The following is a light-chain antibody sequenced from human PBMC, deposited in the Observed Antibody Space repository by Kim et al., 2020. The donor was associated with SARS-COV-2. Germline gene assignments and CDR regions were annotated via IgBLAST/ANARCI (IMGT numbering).Light chain of an antibody. CDR2: GKN. J-gene: IGLJ2*01. Sequence: LGQPVRITCQGDSLRSYYASWYQQKPGQAPVLVIYGKNNRPSGSPDRFSGSSSGNTASLTITGAQAEDEADYYCNSRDSSGNHRGVFGGGTQLTVL. CDR3: NSRDSSGNHRGV. CDR1: SLRSYY. V-gene: IGLV3-19*01.